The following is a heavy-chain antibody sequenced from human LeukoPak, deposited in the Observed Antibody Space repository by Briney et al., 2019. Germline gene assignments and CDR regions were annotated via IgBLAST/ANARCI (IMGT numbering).Heavy chain of an antibody. V-gene: IGHV4-38-2*02. CDR1: GYSISNDYY. J-gene: IGHJ6*03. D-gene: IGHD6-13*01. CDR3: ARTRAAALIYYYYYMDV. CDR2: IYHSGST. Sequence: SETLSLTCTVSGYSISNDYYWGWIRQPPGKGLEWIGSIYHSGSTNYNPSLKSRVTISVDTSKNQFSLKLSSVTAADTAVYYCARTRAAALIYYYYYMDVWGKGTTVTVSS.